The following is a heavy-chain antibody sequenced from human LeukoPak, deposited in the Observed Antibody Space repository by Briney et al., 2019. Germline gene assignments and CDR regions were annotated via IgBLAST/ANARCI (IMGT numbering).Heavy chain of an antibody. J-gene: IGHJ6*03. CDR2: ISSSSSSI. CDR1: GFTFSDYY. CDR3: ARYRYYYYYMDV. Sequence: PGGSLRLSCAASGFTFSDYYMSWLRQAPGKGLEWVSYISSSSSSIYYADSVKGRFTISRDNAKTSLYLQMNSLRAEDTAVYYCARYRYYYYYMDVRGKGTTVTVSS. D-gene: IGHD3-16*02. V-gene: IGHV3-11*01.